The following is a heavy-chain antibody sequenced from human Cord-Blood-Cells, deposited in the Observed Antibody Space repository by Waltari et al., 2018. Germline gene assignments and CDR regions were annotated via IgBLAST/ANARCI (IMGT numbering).Heavy chain of an antibody. D-gene: IGHD2-21*01. V-gene: IGHV3-33*01. CDR2: IWYDGSNK. J-gene: IGHJ4*02. CDR1: GSTFSSSG. CDR3: ARDMGIGADY. Sequence: QVQLVESGGGVVQPGRSLRLSCAASGSTFSSSGMQWVRQAPGKGLEWVAVIWYDGSNKYYADSVKGRFTISRDNSKNTLYLQMNSLRAEDTAVYYCARDMGIGADYWGQGTLVTVSS.